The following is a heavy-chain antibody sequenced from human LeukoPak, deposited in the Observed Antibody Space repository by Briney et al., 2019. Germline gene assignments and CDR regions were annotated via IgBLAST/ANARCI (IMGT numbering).Heavy chain of an antibody. CDR3: ATDKGIYYYGMDV. Sequence: GGSLRLSCAASGFTFSTFGMHWVLQTPGKGLEWVAVTPYDGSNKYYADSVKGRFTISRDNSKNTLYLQKNSLRAEDTAVYFCATDKGIYYYGMDVWGQGTTVTVSS. J-gene: IGHJ6*02. CDR1: GFTFSTFG. V-gene: IGHV3-30*03. CDR2: TPYDGSNK. D-gene: IGHD6-13*01.